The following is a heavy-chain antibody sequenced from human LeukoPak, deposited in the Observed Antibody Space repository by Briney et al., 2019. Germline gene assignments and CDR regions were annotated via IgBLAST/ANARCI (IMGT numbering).Heavy chain of an antibody. Sequence: GGSLRLSCAASGFTFSSYSMNWVRQAPGKGLEWVSYISSSSSTIYYADSVKGRFAISRDNAKNSLYLQMNSLRAEDTAVYYCARVGVAAAEDAFDIWGQGTMVTVSS. CDR1: GFTFSSYS. CDR3: ARVGVAAAEDAFDI. V-gene: IGHV3-48*01. J-gene: IGHJ3*02. D-gene: IGHD6-13*01. CDR2: ISSSSSTI.